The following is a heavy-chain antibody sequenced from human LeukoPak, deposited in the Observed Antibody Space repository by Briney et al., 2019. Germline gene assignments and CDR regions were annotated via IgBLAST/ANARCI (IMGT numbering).Heavy chain of an antibody. CDR2: ISSSSSYI. CDR3: ARAPYKGSGSYYPYYFDY. J-gene: IGHJ4*02. V-gene: IGHV3-21*01. D-gene: IGHD3-10*01. CDR1: GFTFSSYS. Sequence: GGSLRLSCAASGFTFSSYSMNWVRQAPGKGLEWVSSISSSSSYIYYADSVKGRFTISRDNAKNSLYLQMYSLRAEDTAVYYCARAPYKGSGSYYPYYFDYWGQGTLVTVSS.